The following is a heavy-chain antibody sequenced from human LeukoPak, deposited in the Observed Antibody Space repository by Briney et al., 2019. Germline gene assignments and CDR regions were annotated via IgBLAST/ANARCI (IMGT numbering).Heavy chain of an antibody. V-gene: IGHV4-39*01. Sequence: TSSETLSLTCTVSGGSISSSSYYWGWIRQPPGKGLEWIGSIYYSGSTYYNPSLKSRVTISVDTSKNQFSLKLSSVTVADTAVYYCARQGQQLEDYWGQGTLVTVSS. D-gene: IGHD6-13*01. CDR2: IYYSGST. J-gene: IGHJ4*02. CDR1: GGSISSSSYY. CDR3: ARQGQQLEDY.